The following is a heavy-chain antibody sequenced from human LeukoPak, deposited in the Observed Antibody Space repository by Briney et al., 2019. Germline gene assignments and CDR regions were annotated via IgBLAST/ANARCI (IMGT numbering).Heavy chain of an antibody. CDR1: GGTFSSYT. CDR3: ARGGSYDSSGYYSLGGY. J-gene: IGHJ4*02. V-gene: IGHV1-69*02. D-gene: IGHD3-22*01. Sequence: SVKVSCKASGGTFSSYTISWVRPAPGQGLEWMGRIIPILGIANYAQKFQGRVTITADKSTSTAYMELSSLRSEDTAVYYCARGGSYDSSGYYSLGGYWGQGTLVTVSS. CDR2: IIPILGIA.